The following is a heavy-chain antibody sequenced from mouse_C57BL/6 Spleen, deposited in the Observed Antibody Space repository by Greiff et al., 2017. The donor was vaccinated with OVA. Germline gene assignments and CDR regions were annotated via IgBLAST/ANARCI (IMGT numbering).Heavy chain of an antibody. CDR1: GYTFTSYW. CDR2: IDPSDSYT. Sequence: QVQLQQPGAELVMPGASVKLSCKASGYTFTSYWMHWVKQRPGQGLEWIGEIDPSDSYTNYNQKFKGKSTLTVDKSSSTAYMQLSSLTSEDSAVYYCARALLRLMDYWGQGTSVTVSS. CDR3: ARALLRLMDY. V-gene: IGHV1-69*01. D-gene: IGHD1-2*01. J-gene: IGHJ4*01.